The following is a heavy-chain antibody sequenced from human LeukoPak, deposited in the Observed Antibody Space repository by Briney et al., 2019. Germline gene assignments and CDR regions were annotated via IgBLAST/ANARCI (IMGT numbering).Heavy chain of an antibody. Sequence: GSLRLSCVASGFTFSSYWMSWVRQPPGKGLEWIGEINHSGSTNYNPSLKSRVTISVDTSKNQFSLKLSSVTAADTAVYYCARGPDLQDTAMGYYYYGMDVWGQGTTVTVSS. CDR3: ARGPDLQDTAMGYYYYGMDV. CDR2: INHSGST. CDR1: GFTFSSYW. D-gene: IGHD5-18*01. J-gene: IGHJ6*02. V-gene: IGHV4-34*01.